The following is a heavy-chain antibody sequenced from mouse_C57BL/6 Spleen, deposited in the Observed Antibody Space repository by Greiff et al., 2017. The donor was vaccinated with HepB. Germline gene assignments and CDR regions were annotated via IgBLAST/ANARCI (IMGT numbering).Heavy chain of an antibody. CDR2: IYPGDGDT. V-gene: IGHV1-80*01. CDR1: GYAFSSYW. D-gene: IGHD1-1*01. J-gene: IGHJ4*01. CDR3: ARDPITTVVARGAMDY. Sequence: QVQLQQSGAELVKPGASVKISCKASGYAFSSYWMNWVKQRPGKGLEWIGQIYPGDGDTNYNGKFKGKATLTADKSSSTAYMQISSLTSEDSAVYFCARDPITTVVARGAMDYWGQGTSVTVSS.